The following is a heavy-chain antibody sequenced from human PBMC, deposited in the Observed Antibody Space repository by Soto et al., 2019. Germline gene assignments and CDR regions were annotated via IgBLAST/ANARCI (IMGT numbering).Heavy chain of an antibody. CDR1: GDTFNFYT. J-gene: IGHJ5*02. Sequence: QVQLVQSGAEVKKPGSSVRVSCKASGDTFNFYTIHWVRQAPGQGLEWLGRIIPMVGMSNYAQRIQGRVTMIADKSTSTVYMQLSSLRSEDRALYYCATSYGSGSRPFDNWGQGTLVSVSS. CDR3: ATSYGSGSRPFDN. CDR2: IIPMVGMS. V-gene: IGHV1-69*02. D-gene: IGHD3-10*01.